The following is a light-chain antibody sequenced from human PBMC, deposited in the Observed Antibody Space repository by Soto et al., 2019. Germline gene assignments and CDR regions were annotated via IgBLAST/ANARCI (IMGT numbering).Light chain of an antibody. Sequence: QSALTQPASVSGSPGQSITISCTGSSSDVGAYKYVSWFQQHPGKAPKLIIYEVSNRPSGVSDRFSGSKSGNTASLTISGLQAEDEDDYNCSSDTTTTAWVFGGGTELTVL. J-gene: IGLJ3*02. V-gene: IGLV2-14*01. CDR2: EVS. CDR1: SSDVGAYKY. CDR3: SSDTTTTAWV.